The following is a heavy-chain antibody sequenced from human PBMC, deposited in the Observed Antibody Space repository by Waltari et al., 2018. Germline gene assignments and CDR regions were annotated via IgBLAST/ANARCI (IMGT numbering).Heavy chain of an antibody. Sequence: EVQLVESGGGLVQPGGSLRLSCVVSGFTFSSSCMHCVRQAPGKGLVWVSRMNSDGSSRSYADSVKGRFTISRDNAKNTLYLQMNSLRAEDTAVYYCARGYTAVVSGWFDPWGQGTLVTVSS. CDR2: MNSDGSSR. CDR1: GFTFSSSC. D-gene: IGHD5-18*01. J-gene: IGHJ5*02. CDR3: ARGYTAVVSGWFDP. V-gene: IGHV3-74*02.